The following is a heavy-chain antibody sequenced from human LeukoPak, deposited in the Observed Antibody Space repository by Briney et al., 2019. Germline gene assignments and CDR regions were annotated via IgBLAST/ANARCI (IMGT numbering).Heavy chain of an antibody. V-gene: IGHV1-2*02. CDR2: INPNSGGT. J-gene: IGHJ5*02. CDR3: ARVRTIFGVVSFDP. CDR1: GYTFTGYY. D-gene: IGHD3-3*01. Sequence: ASVKVSXKASGYTFTGYYMHWVRQAPGQGLEWMGWINPNSGGTNYAQKFQGRVTMTRDTSISTAYMELSRLRSDDTAVYYCARVRTIFGVVSFDPWGQGTLVTVSS.